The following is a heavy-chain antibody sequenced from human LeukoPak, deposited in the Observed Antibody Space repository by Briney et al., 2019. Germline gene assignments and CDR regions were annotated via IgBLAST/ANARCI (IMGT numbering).Heavy chain of an antibody. CDR2: INPNSGGT. Sequence: GASVKVSCKTSGHTLTGYYIHWVRQAPGQGLEWMGWINPNSGGTNYAQKFQGRVTMTRDTSINTTYMELSRLRSDDTAVYSCAVDRPVNSHFDYWGQGTLVTVSS. CDR3: AVDRPVNSHFDY. V-gene: IGHV1-2*02. J-gene: IGHJ4*02. CDR1: GHTLTGYY. D-gene: IGHD2/OR15-2a*01.